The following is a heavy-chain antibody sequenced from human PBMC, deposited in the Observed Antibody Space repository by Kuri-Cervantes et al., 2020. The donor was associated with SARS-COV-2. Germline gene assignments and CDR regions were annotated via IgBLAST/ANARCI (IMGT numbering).Heavy chain of an antibody. CDR2: MYNCGSR. J-gene: IGHJ6*03. CDR3: ARVYYYDSSGYYYVGDYYYMDV. D-gene: IGHD3-22*01. Sequence: SETLSLTCIVSGGSISGYYWYWGRNRPGKGLEWMCVMYNCGSRKSNPYPNPRVTISVDTSKTEFSLKLSSVTDAATAVYYCARVYYYDSSGYYYVGDYYYMDVWGNGTTVTVSS. CDR1: GGSISGYY. V-gene: IGHV4-59*01.